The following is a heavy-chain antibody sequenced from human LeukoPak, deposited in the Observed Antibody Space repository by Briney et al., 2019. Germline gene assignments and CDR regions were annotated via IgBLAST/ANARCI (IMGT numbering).Heavy chain of an antibody. CDR2: INHSGST. V-gene: IGHV4-34*09. Sequence: SETLSLTCAVYGGSFSGYYWSWIRQPPGKGLEWIGEINHSGSTNYNPSLKSRVTISVDTSKNQFSLKLSSVTAADTAVYYCARGTPGDITIFGVVISQYAFDIWGQGTMVTVSS. CDR1: GGSFSGYY. D-gene: IGHD3-3*01. J-gene: IGHJ3*02. CDR3: ARGTPGDITIFGVVISQYAFDI.